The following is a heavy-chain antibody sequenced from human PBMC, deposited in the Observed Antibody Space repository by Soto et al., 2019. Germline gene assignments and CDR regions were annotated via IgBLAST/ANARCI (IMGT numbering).Heavy chain of an antibody. CDR1: GYTFTGYY. CDR2: INPNSGGT. J-gene: IGHJ6*02. CDR3: ARERYNDFWSGYLRHNHYGLDV. D-gene: IGHD3-3*01. Sequence: ASVKVSCKASGYTFTGYYMHWVRQAPGHGLAWMGWINPNSGGTNYAQKFQGRVTMTRDTSISTAYMELSRLRSEDTGVYYCARERYNDFWSGYLRHNHYGLDVWGQGTTVTVSS. V-gene: IGHV1-2*02.